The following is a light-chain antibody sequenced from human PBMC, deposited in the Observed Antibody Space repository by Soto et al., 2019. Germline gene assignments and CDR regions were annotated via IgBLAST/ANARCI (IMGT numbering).Light chain of an antibody. CDR2: GAS. J-gene: IGKJ3*01. Sequence: EIVLTQSPGTLSLSPGERATLSCRASQSVSSSYLAWYQQKPGQAPSLLIYGASSRATGIPDRFSGSGSGTDFTLTVSRLEPEDFAVYYCQQFSSSPLVSFGPGTKVEIK. CDR3: QQFSSSPLVS. CDR1: QSVSSSY. V-gene: IGKV3-20*01.